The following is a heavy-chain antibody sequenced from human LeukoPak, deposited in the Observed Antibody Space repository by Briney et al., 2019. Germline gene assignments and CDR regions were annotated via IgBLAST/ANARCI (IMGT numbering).Heavy chain of an antibody. Sequence: ASVKVSCKVSGYTLTELSMHWVRQAPGKGLEWMGGFDPEDGETIYAQKFQGRVTMTEDTSTDTAYMELSSLRSEDTAVYYCARDRENLGYCSGEGCNWFDPWGQGTLVTVSS. D-gene: IGHD2-15*01. J-gene: IGHJ5*02. CDR3: ARDRENLGYCSGEGCNWFDP. CDR2: FDPEDGET. CDR1: GYTLTELS. V-gene: IGHV1-24*01.